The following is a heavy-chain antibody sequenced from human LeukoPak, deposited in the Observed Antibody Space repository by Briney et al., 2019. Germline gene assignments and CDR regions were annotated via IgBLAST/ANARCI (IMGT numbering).Heavy chain of an antibody. D-gene: IGHD3-10*01. J-gene: IGHJ4*02. V-gene: IGHV3-7*01. CDR3: ARVRKLRTRGVMDPLDY. CDR2: IQQDGSEK. CDR1: GINFRTSG. Sequence: GGSLRLSCAASGINFRTSGMHWVRQAPGKGLEWVANIQQDGSEKYYVDSVKGRFIISRDNAKNSLYLQMNSLRAEDTAVYYCARVRKLRTRGVMDPLDYWGQGTLVTVSS.